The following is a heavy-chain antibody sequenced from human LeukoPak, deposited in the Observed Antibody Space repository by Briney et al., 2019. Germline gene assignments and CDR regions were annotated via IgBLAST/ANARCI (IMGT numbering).Heavy chain of an antibody. CDR3: ARGQEWELIDY. CDR1: GYTFTSYD. CDR2: MNPNSGNT. V-gene: IGHV1-8*03. D-gene: IGHD1-26*01. J-gene: IGHJ4*02. Sequence: ASVKVSCKXSGYTFTSYDINWVRQATGQGLEWMGWMNPNSGNTGYAQKFQGRVTITRNTSISTAYMELSSLRSEDTAVYYCARGQEWELIDYWGQGTLVTVSS.